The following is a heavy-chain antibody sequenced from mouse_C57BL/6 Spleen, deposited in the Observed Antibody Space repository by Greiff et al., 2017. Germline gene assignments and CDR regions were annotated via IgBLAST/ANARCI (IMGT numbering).Heavy chain of an antibody. CDR2: ISYDGSN. CDR1: GYSITSGYY. V-gene: IGHV3-6*01. J-gene: IGHJ1*03. Sequence: EVKLQESGPGLVKPSQSLSLTCSVTGYSITSGYYWNWIRQFPGNNLEWMGYISYDGSNNYNPSLKNRISITRDTSKNQFFLKLNSVTTEDTATYYCAREAYDYDGRYWYFDVWGTGTTVTVSS. CDR3: AREAYDYDGRYWYFDV. D-gene: IGHD2-4*01.